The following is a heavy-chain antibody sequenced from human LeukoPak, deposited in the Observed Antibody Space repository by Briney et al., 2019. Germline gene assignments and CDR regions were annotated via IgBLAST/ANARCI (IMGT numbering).Heavy chain of an antibody. V-gene: IGHV3-66*01. J-gene: IGHJ3*02. CDR2: IYSGGST. Sequence: PGGSLRLSCAASGFTVSNNYMSWVRQAPGKGLEWVSLIYSGGSTYYADSVKGRFTISRDNSKNTLYLQMNSLRAEDTAVYYCARAPYYDVLTGSGAFDIWGQGAMVTVSS. CDR3: ARAPYYDVLTGSGAFDI. CDR1: GFTVSNNY. D-gene: IGHD3-9*01.